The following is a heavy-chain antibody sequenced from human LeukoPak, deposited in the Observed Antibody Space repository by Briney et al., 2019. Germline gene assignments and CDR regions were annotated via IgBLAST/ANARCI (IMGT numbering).Heavy chain of an antibody. V-gene: IGHV4-61*02. Sequence: SETLSLTCTVSGGSIRSGSYYWSWIRQPAGKGLEWIGRIYTSGSTNYNPSLQSRVTISVDTSKNQFSLKLSSVTAADTAVYYCARGYSSGWYLGELSSWHLDYWGQGTLVTVSS. CDR3: ARGYSSGWYLGELSSWHLDY. J-gene: IGHJ4*02. D-gene: IGHD6-19*01. CDR1: GGSIRSGSYY. CDR2: IYTSGST.